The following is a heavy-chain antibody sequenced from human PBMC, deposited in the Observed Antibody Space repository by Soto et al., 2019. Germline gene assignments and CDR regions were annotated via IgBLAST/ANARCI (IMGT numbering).Heavy chain of an antibody. V-gene: IGHV1-18*01. CDR3: AKNGHSTYYFYRMDV. J-gene: IGHJ6*02. D-gene: IGHD2-8*01. CDR2: ISGYNGDT. CDR1: GYSFTTYG. Sequence: ASVKVSCKASGYSFTTYGISWVRQAPGQGLEWVGWISGYNGDTNNAQKSQDRVTMTIDRSTTTAYLELRSLTSDDTAVYYCAKNGHSTYYFYRMDVWGQGTTVTVSS.